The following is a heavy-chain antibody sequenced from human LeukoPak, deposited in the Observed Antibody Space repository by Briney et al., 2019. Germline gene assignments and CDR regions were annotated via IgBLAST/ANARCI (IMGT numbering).Heavy chain of an antibody. V-gene: IGHV3-30*18. Sequence: GGSLRLSCAASGFSFSSYGMHWVRQAPGKGLEWVAVISYDGSNKYYADSVKGRFTISRDNSKNTLYLQMNSLRAEDTAVYYCAKGPYCGGDCYSGEYFQHWGQGTLVTVSS. D-gene: IGHD2-21*02. CDR2: ISYDGSNK. CDR1: GFSFSSYG. CDR3: AKGPYCGGDCYSGEYFQH. J-gene: IGHJ1*01.